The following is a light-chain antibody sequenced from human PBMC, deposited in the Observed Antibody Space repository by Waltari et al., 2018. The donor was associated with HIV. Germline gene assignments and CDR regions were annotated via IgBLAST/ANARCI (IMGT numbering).Light chain of an antibody. CDR1: QSLSSTS. J-gene: IGKJ2*01. Sequence: EVVLTQSPGTLSLSPGERANLSCTASQSLSSTSLAWYQQKPGQAPTLLIYGASNRVAGISDRFSGSGSGTYFTLTISRLEPEDFAVYYCQQYGFSSYTFGQGTKLEIK. CDR3: QQYGFSSYT. CDR2: GAS. V-gene: IGKV3-20*01.